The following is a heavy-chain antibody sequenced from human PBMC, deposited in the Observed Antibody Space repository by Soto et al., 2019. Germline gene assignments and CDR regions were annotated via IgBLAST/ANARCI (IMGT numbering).Heavy chain of an antibody. V-gene: IGHV3-30-3*01. J-gene: IGHJ4*02. D-gene: IGHD2-8*02. Sequence: QVQLVESGGGVVQPGRSLRLSCAASGFTFSSYAMHWVRQAPGKGLEWVAVISYDGSNKYYADSVKGRFTISRDNSKNTLYLQMNSLRAEDTAVYYCARSGGYTKSRVADYWGQETLVTVSS. CDR1: GFTFSSYA. CDR2: ISYDGSNK. CDR3: ARSGGYTKSRVADY.